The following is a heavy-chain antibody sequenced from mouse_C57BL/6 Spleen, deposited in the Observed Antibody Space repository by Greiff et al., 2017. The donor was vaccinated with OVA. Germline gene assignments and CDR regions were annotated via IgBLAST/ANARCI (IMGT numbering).Heavy chain of an antibody. J-gene: IGHJ2*01. CDR3: ALNFPSDY. Sequence: VHVKQSGPELVKPGASVKISCKASGYSFTGYYMNWVKQSPEKSLEWIGEINPSTGGTTYNQKFKAKATLTVDKSSSTAYMQLKSLTSEDSAVYYCALNFPSDYWGQGTTLTVSS. D-gene: IGHD4-1*02. V-gene: IGHV1-42*01. CDR2: INPSTGGT. CDR1: GYSFTGYY.